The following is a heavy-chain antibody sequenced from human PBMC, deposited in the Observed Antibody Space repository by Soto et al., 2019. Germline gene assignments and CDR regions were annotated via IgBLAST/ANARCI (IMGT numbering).Heavy chain of an antibody. CDR1: GYSFTSYW. V-gene: IGHV5-10-1*01. D-gene: IGHD4-4*01. Sequence: GDSLKISCKGSGYSFTSYWISWVRQMPGKGLEWMGRIDPSDSYTNYSPSFQGHVTISADKSISTAYLQWSSLKASDTAMYYCARLARATGGGYYGMDVWGQGTTVTVSS. CDR2: IDPSDSYT. CDR3: ARLARATGGGYYGMDV. J-gene: IGHJ6*02.